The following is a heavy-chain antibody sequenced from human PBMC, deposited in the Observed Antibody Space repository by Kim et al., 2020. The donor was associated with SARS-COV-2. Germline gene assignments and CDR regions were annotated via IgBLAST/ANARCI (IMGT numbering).Heavy chain of an antibody. CDR2: IYYSGST. J-gene: IGHJ5*02. D-gene: IGHD3-10*01. CDR3: ARGRYYYGIGGAWFDP. Sequence: SETLSLTCTVFGGSISSYYWSWIRQPPGKGLEWIGYIYYSGSTNYNPSLKSRVTISVDTSKNQFSLKLSSVTAADTAVYYCARGRYYYGIGGAWFDPWGQGTLVTVSS. CDR1: GGSISSYY. V-gene: IGHV4-59*01.